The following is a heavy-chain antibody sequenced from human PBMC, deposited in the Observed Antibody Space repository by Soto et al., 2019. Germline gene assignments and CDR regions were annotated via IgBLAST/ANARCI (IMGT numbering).Heavy chain of an antibody. J-gene: IGHJ5*01. CDR3: ARGLHGYSYGDS. V-gene: IGHV3-74*01. D-gene: IGHD5-18*01. Sequence: EVQLVESGGGLVQPGGSLRLSCAAFGFTSSYFHWVRQPPGKGLVWVSRINSDGTSTSYADSVKGRFTISRDNAKNTLYLQMDSLRAEDTAVYYCARGLHGYSYGDSWGQGTLVTVSS. CDR1: GFTSSYF. CDR2: INSDGTST.